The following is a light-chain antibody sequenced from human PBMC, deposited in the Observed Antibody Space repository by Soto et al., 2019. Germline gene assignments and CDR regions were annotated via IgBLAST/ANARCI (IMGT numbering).Light chain of an antibody. CDR1: SSNIGSNT. J-gene: IGLJ3*02. V-gene: IGLV1-44*01. Sequence: QYVLTQPPSASGTPGQRVTISCSGSSSNIGSNTVNWYQQLPGTAPKLLIYNNDQRPSGVPDRFSASKSGTSASLAISGLQSEDEADYYCATWDDSLNGWVFGGGTKLTVL. CDR2: NND. CDR3: ATWDDSLNGWV.